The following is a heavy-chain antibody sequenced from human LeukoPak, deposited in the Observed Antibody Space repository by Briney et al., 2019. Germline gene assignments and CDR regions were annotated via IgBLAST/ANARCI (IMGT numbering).Heavy chain of an antibody. Sequence: PSETLSLTCTVSGGSISSGGYYWRWIRQHPGKGLEWIGYIYYSGSTYYNPSLKSRVTISVDTSKNQFSLKLSSVTAADTAVYYCARGVRGHFDYWGQGTLVTVSS. J-gene: IGHJ4*02. CDR2: IYYSGST. CDR3: ARGVRGHFDY. CDR1: GGSISSGGYY. V-gene: IGHV4-31*03. D-gene: IGHD3-10*02.